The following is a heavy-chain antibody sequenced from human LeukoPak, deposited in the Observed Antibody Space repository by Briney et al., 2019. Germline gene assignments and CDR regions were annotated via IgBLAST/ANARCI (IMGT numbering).Heavy chain of an antibody. V-gene: IGHV3-7*01. CDR1: RFTISNYW. CDR3: AKWGPHCVGDYCPALDS. Sequence: PGGSLRLSCVASRFTISNYWMSLVRQAAGKGLEWVANINQDGSKKPYADSMKGRFTISRDNAKESLYLQLNSLRADDTAVYYCAKWGPHCVGDYCPALDSWGQGTLVTVSS. D-gene: IGHD2-21*02. J-gene: IGHJ4*02. CDR2: INQDGSKK.